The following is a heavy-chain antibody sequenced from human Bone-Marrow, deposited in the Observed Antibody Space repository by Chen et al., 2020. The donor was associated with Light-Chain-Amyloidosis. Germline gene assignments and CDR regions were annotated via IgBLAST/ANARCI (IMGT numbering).Heavy chain of an antibody. CDR1: GYTFPNYW. CDR2: IYPDDSDA. Sequence: EVQLEQSGPEVKKPGESLKISCKGSGYTFPNYWIGWVRQMPGKGLEWMGVIYPDDSDARYSPSFEGQLTISADKSITTAYLQWRSLKASDTAMYYCASRRDGYNFDYWGQGTLVTVSS. D-gene: IGHD5-12*01. V-gene: IGHV5-51*01. CDR3: ASRRDGYNFDY. J-gene: IGHJ4*02.